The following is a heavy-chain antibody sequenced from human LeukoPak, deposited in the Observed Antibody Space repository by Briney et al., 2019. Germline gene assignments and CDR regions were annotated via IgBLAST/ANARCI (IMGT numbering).Heavy chain of an antibody. J-gene: IGHJ3*02. D-gene: IGHD3-22*01. CDR3: ASHLGNYDSSGYPSDDAFDI. Sequence: ASVKVSCKASGYTFTSYGISWVRQAPGQGLEWMGWISAYNGNTNYAQKLQGRVTMTTDTSTSTAYMELRSLRSDDTAVYYCASHLGNYDSSGYPSDDAFDIWGQGTMVTVSS. V-gene: IGHV1-18*01. CDR1: GYTFTSYG. CDR2: ISAYNGNT.